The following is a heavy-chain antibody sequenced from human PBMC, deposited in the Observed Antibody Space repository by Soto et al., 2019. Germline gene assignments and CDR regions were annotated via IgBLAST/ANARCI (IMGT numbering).Heavy chain of an antibody. V-gene: IGHV1-18*01. CDR3: ARGPILRYFDWLLPRYYYYYMDV. CDR1: GYTFTSYG. Sequence: QVQLVQSGAEVKKPGASVKVSCKASGYTFTSYGISWVRQAPGQGLEWMGWISAYNGNTNYAQKLQGRVTMTTDTTTSTAYMELRSLRSDDTAVYYCARGPILRYFDWLLPRYYYYYMDVWGKGTTVTVSS. D-gene: IGHD3-9*01. CDR2: ISAYNGNT. J-gene: IGHJ6*03.